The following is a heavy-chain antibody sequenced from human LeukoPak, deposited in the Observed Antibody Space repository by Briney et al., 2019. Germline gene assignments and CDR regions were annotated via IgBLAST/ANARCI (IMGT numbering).Heavy chain of an antibody. CDR3: ARGDWIQSYFEY. J-gene: IGHJ4*02. D-gene: IGHD5-18*01. CDR1: GGSVSSGSNY. V-gene: IGHV4-61*01. CDR2: IYSTGST. Sequence: PAETLSLTCTVSGGSVSSGSNYWSWIPQPPGKEQEWIGCIYSTGSTNAKSALKSRVTISVDTTKKQSSLRRSAVAAADTAYYYGARGDWIQSYFEYWGQGTLVTVSS.